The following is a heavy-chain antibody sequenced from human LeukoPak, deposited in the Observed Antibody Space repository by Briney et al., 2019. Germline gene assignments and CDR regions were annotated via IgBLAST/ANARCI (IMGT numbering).Heavy chain of an antibody. J-gene: IGHJ3*02. Sequence: ASVKVSCKASGYTFTGDYMHWVRQAPGRGLEWMGWINPNSGGTNYAQKFQGRVTMTRDTSISTAYMELSRLRSDDTAVYSCARGVLTVLRYFEDAFDIWGQGTMVTVSS. CDR1: GYTFTGDY. V-gene: IGHV1-2*02. CDR3: ARGVLTVLRYFEDAFDI. CDR2: INPNSGGT. D-gene: IGHD3-9*01.